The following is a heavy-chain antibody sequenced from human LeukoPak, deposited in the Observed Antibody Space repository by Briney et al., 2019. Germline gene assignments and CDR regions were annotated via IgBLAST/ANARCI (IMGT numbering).Heavy chain of an antibody. CDR1: GFNFDDYG. Sequence: GGSLRLSCAASGFNFDDYGMHWVRQAPGKGLEWVSGISWNSGTIGYADSVKGRFTIFRDNAKNSLYLQMNSLGAEDTALYYCTRGHSGTYYDALDVWGPGTMVTVSS. J-gene: IGHJ3*01. D-gene: IGHD1-26*01. CDR3: TRGHSGTYYDALDV. CDR2: ISWNSGTI. V-gene: IGHV3-9*01.